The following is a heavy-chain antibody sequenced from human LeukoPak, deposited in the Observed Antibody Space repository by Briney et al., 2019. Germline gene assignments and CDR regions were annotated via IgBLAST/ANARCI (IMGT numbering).Heavy chain of an antibody. D-gene: IGHD3-16*01. J-gene: IGHJ5*02. CDR3: TREGGVGP. V-gene: IGHV3-21*01. CDR2: ISGASSDNYI. CDR1: GFSFGVYS. Sequence: GGSLRLSCVASGFSFGVYSMNWVRQAPGQGLEWVSTISGASSDNYIDYADSVKGRFTISRDNAKKSVFLEMNGLRDDDTAVYYCTREGGVGPWGQGTLVSVSS.